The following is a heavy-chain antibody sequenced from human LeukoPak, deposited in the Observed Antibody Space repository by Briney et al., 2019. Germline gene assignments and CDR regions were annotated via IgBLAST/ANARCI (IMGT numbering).Heavy chain of an antibody. J-gene: IGHJ3*02. CDR1: GFTFSSYA. CDR3: AKGQKDSDAFDI. CDR2: ISGSGGST. V-gene: IGHV3-23*01. Sequence: PGGSLRLSCAASGFTFSSYAMSWVRQAPGKGLEWVSGISGSGGSTYYADSVKGRFTISRDNSKNTLYLQMNSLRAEDTAVYYCAKGQKDSDAFDIWGQGKLVTVSS.